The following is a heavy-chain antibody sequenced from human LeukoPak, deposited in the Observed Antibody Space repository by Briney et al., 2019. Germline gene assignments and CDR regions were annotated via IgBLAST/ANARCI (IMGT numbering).Heavy chain of an antibody. Sequence: GGSLRLSCAASGFTFSSYGMHWVRQAPGKGLEWVAVISYDGSNKYYADSVKGRFTISRDNSKNTLYLQMNSLRAEDTAVYYCARENYYDSSGRSLDYWGQGTLVTVSS. D-gene: IGHD3-22*01. CDR1: GFTFSSYG. CDR3: ARENYYDSSGRSLDY. CDR2: ISYDGSNK. V-gene: IGHV3-30*03. J-gene: IGHJ4*02.